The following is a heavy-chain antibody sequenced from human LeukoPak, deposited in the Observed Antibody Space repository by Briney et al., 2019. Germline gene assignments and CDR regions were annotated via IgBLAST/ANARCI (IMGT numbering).Heavy chain of an antibody. CDR1: GFTVSSSY. CDR2: FYTGGST. D-gene: IGHD1-26*01. Sequence: GGSLRLSCAAAGFTVSSSYMSWVRQAPGKGLEWVSLFYTGGSTSYADSVKGRFTISRDNSKNTVYLQMNSLRAEDTAVYYCARVGGSYFNYWGQGTLVTVSS. J-gene: IGHJ4*02. V-gene: IGHV3-66*01. CDR3: ARVGGSYFNY.